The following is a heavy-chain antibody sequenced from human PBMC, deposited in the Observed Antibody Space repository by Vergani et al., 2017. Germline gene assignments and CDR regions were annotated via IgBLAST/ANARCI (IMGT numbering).Heavy chain of an antibody. J-gene: IGHJ5*02. CDR2: ISSSSSYI. CDR1: GFTLSSYE. V-gene: IGHV3-48*03. D-gene: IGHD4-11*01. CDR3: AKDHMTTVSCHWFDP. Sequence: EVQLVESGGGLVQPGGSLRLSCAASGFTLSSYEMNWVRQAPGKGLEWVSYISSSSSYIYYADSVKGRFTISRDNSKNTLYLQMNSLRAEDTAVYYCAKDHMTTVSCHWFDPWGQGTLVTVSS.